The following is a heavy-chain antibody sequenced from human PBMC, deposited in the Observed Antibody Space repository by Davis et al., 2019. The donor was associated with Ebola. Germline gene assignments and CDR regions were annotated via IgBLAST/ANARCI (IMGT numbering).Heavy chain of an antibody. D-gene: IGHD1-26*01. CDR2: IYPGDSDT. CDR3: ARSGPSGSLEF. Sequence: GESLKISCKGSGYSFTSYWIGWVRQMPGKGLEWMGIIYPGDSDTRYSPSFQGQVPMSVDKSITTAYLQWGSLTASDTAMYYCARSGPSGSLEFWGQGTLVTVSS. CDR1: GYSFTSYW. J-gene: IGHJ4*02. V-gene: IGHV5-51*01.